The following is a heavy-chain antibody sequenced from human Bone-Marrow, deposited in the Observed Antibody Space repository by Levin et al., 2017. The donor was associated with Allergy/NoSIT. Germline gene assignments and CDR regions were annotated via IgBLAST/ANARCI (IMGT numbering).Heavy chain of an antibody. J-gene: IGHJ5*02. D-gene: IGHD5-24*01. CDR3: ARHGRWLALGRYDT. CDR2: VNPADSDT. V-gene: IGHV5-51*01. CDR1: GYTFTDYW. Sequence: AGGSLRLSCVTSGYTFTDYWVGWVRHLPGKGLEWVGIVNPADSDTRYSPSFEGHVTISADKSINAAYLQWDSLRASDTAIYYCARHGRWLALGRYDTWGQGTLVTVSS.